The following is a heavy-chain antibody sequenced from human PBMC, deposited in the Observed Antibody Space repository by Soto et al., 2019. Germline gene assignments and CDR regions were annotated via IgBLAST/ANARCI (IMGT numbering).Heavy chain of an antibody. CDR2: IRQDGNEN. J-gene: IGHJ2*01. V-gene: IGHV3-7*01. D-gene: IGHD6-13*01. CDR1: GFTFRNHW. CDR3: ARRLGSLPTANFDL. Sequence: VGSLRLSCAASGFTFRNHWMSWVRQAPGKGLEWVANIRQDGNENYYVDSVNGRFTTSRDNTKNLFYLQMNSLRAEDTAVYYCARRLGSLPTANFDLWGRGTLVTVSS.